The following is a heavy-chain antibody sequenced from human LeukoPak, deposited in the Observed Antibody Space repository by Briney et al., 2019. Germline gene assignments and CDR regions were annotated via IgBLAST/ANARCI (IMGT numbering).Heavy chain of an antibody. CDR2: IKSKTDGGTT. V-gene: IGHV3-15*01. Sequence: GGSLRLSCAASGFTFSNAWMSWVRQAPGKGLEWVGRIKSKTDGGTTDYAAPVKGRFTISRDDSKNTLYLQMNSLKTEDTAVYYCTARKYSSGSRGDYWGQGTLVTVSS. CDR1: GFTFSNAW. CDR3: TARKYSSGSRGDY. J-gene: IGHJ4*02. D-gene: IGHD6-19*01.